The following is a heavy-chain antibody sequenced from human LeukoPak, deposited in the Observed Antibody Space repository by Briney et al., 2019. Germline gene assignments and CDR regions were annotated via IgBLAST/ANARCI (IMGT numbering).Heavy chain of an antibody. J-gene: IGHJ4*02. V-gene: IGHV4-4*07. Sequence: SETLSLTCTVSGGSISSYYWSWIRQPAGTGLEWIGRIYTSGSTNYNPSLKSRVTMSVDTSKNQFSLKLTSVTAADTAMYYCARDGIAAAFHDYWGQGTLVTVSS. D-gene: IGHD6-13*01. CDR2: IYTSGST. CDR3: ARDGIAAAFHDY. CDR1: GGSISSYY.